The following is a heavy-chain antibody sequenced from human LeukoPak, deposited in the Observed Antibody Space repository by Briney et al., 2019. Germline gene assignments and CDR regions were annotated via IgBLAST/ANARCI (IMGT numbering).Heavy chain of an antibody. CDR2: IIPIFGTA. Sequence: ASVKVSCKASGGTFSSYAISWVRQAPGQGLEWMGGIIPIFGTANYAQKFQGRVTITADKSTSTAYMELSGLRSEDTAVYYCARAIYPTTNFDYWGQGTLVTVSS. V-gene: IGHV1-69*06. J-gene: IGHJ4*02. CDR3: ARAIYPTTNFDY. CDR1: GGTFSSYA. D-gene: IGHD4-17*01.